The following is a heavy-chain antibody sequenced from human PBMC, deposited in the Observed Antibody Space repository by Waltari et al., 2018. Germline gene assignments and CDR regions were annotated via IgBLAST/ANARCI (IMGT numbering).Heavy chain of an antibody. CDR3: ARRAGGLGLFWDY. D-gene: IGHD3-3*01. Sequence: QVQLVQSGAEVKKPGSSVKVSCKASGGTFSSYAISWVRQAPGQGLEWMGGIIPSVGTANDAQKFQGRVTITTDESTSTAYMELSSLRSEDTAVYYCARRAGGLGLFWDYWGQGTLVTVSS. CDR1: GGTFSSYA. J-gene: IGHJ4*02. V-gene: IGHV1-69*05. CDR2: IIPSVGTA.